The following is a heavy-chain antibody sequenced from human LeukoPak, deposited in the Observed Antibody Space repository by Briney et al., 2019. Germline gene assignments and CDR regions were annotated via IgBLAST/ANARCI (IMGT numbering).Heavy chain of an antibody. CDR2: IYPSGST. Sequence: SESLSLTWIVSGGSISSGGYYWSWIRHPPGKGLEWIAYIYPSGSTYYNPSLKSRVTISVDRSKNQFSLKLSSVTAADTAVYYCARVRFSSYYYYMDVWGKGTTVTVSS. CDR3: ARVRFSSYYYYMDV. CDR1: GGSISSGGYY. V-gene: IGHV4-30-2*01. J-gene: IGHJ6*03.